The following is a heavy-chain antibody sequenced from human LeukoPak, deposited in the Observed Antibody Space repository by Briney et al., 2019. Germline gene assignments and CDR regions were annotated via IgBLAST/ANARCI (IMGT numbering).Heavy chain of an antibody. J-gene: IGHJ4*02. D-gene: IGHD3-10*01. CDR3: ARGILLWFGELLNGVDY. CDR2: IKEDGGEK. V-gene: IGHV3-7*01. CDR1: GFTFSNYW. Sequence: PGGSLRLSCAASGFTFSNYWMTWVRQAPGKGLEWVAHIKEDGGEKHYVDPVKGRFTISRDNAKNSLYLQMNSLRAEDTAMYYCARGILLWFGELLNGVDYWGQGTLVTVSS.